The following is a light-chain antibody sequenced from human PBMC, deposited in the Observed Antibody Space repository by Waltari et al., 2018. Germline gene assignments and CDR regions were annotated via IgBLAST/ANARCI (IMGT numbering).Light chain of an antibody. CDR1: QTLLYSSTNKKY. CDR2: WAS. V-gene: IGKV4-1*01. Sequence: DIVMTQSPDSLTVSLGERATINCKSSQTLLYSSTNKKYLAWYQQKPGQSPKLLIYWASTRESGAPDRFSGSGSGTDFTLTISSLQTEDVAVYYCQQYYSTPFTFGGGTKVEIK. J-gene: IGKJ4*01. CDR3: QQYYSTPFT.